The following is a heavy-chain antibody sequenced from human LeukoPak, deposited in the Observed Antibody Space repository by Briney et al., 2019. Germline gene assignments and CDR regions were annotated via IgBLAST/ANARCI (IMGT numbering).Heavy chain of an antibody. CDR3: AREVTAMDLDY. V-gene: IGHV3-66*01. CDR2: IYSGGST. Sequence: GGSLRLSCAASGFTVSSNYMSWVRQAPGKGLEWVSVIYSGGSTYYADSVKGRFTISRDNSKNTLYLQMNSLRAEDTAVYYCAREVTAMDLDYWGQGTLVTVSS. J-gene: IGHJ4*02. D-gene: IGHD5-18*01. CDR1: GFTVSSNY.